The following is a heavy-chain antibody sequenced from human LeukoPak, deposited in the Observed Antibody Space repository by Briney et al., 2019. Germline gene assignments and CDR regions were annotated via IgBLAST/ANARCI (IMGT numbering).Heavy chain of an antibody. V-gene: IGHV4-59*01. CDR2: IYYSGST. CDR1: GGPISSYY. J-gene: IGHJ5*02. Sequence: SETLSLTCTVSGGPISSYYWSWIRQPPGKGLEWIGYIYYSGSTNYNPSLKSRVTISVDTSKNQFSLKLSSVTAADTAVYYCARDSENYYDSSGFPILDPWGQGTLVTVSS. CDR3: ARDSENYYDSSGFPILDP. D-gene: IGHD3-22*01.